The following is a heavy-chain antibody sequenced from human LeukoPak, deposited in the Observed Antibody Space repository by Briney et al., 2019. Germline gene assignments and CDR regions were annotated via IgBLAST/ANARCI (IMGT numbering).Heavy chain of an antibody. Sequence: PGGSLRLSCAASGFTVSSNYMSWVRQASGKGLEWVGRIRSKANNYATAYAASVKGRFTISRDDSKNTAYLQMNSLKTEDTAVYYCTRHALQDYYGSGTVNWFDPWGQGTLVTVSS. CDR1: GFTVSSNY. CDR3: TRHALQDYYGSGTVNWFDP. D-gene: IGHD3-10*01. CDR2: IRSKANNYAT. J-gene: IGHJ5*02. V-gene: IGHV3-73*01.